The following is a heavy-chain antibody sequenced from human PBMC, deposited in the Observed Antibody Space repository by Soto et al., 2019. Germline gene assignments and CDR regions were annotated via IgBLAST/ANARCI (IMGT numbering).Heavy chain of an antibody. V-gene: IGHV3-30*18. CDR2: ISYDGSNK. Sequence: QVQLVESGGGVVQPGRSLRLSCAASGSTFRSFGMHWVRQAPGKGLEWVAAISYDGSNKNYVDSVKGRFTISRDNSDNTLYLQMNSLRAEDTAVYYCAKDKYYHDSTGYYVFDYWGQGTLVSVSS. CDR3: AKDKYYHDSTGYYVFDY. J-gene: IGHJ4*02. D-gene: IGHD3-22*01. CDR1: GSTFRSFG.